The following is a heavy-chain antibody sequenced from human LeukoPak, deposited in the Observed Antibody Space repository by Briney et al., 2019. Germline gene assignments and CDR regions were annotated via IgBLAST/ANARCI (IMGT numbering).Heavy chain of an antibody. Sequence: PGRSLRLSCAASGFTFSRYAMHWVRQAPGKGLEWVAVISFDGTYESYADSVKGRFTIFRDNSKNTLYLQMNSLRAEDTAVYYCARGARSGDDWGGYFDYWGQGTLVTVSS. J-gene: IGHJ4*02. CDR1: GFTFSRYA. CDR2: ISFDGTYE. D-gene: IGHD3-16*01. V-gene: IGHV3-30*04. CDR3: ARGARSGDDWGGYFDY.